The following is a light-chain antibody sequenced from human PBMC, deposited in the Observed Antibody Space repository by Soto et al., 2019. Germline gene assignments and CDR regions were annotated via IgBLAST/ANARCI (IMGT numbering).Light chain of an antibody. CDR1: QSVSSSY. Sequence: EIVMTQSPTTLSVSPGSRPTLPCRASQSVSSSYLAWYQQKNGQAPRLXIYGASSRATGIPDRFSGSWYGTDFTLTISRLETEDFAVYYCQQYGSSPGTFGQGTKVDIK. J-gene: IGKJ1*01. CDR3: QQYGSSPGT. V-gene: IGKV3-20*01. CDR2: GAS.